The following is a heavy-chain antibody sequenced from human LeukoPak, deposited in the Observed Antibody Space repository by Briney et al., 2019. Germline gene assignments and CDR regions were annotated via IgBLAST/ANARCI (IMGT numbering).Heavy chain of an antibody. J-gene: IGHJ6*03. D-gene: IGHD3-16*01. Sequence: GGSLRLSCAASGLIFSSYGVHWVRQAPGEGLEWVAYIRHDESKTFYADSVKGRFTTSRDNSKNTLYLQMHSLRAEDTALYYCAKPVIPSAYQGTYYMDVWGKGTTVTVSS. V-gene: IGHV3-30*02. CDR3: AKPVIPSAYQGTYYMDV. CDR1: GLIFSSYG. CDR2: IRHDESKT.